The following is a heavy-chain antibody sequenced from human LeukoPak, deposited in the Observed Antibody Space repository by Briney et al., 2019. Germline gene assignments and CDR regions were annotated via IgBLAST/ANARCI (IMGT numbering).Heavy chain of an antibody. J-gene: IGHJ5*02. Sequence: SETLSLTCTVSGGSISSSSYYWGWIRQPPGKGLEWIGSIYYSGSTYYNPSLKSRVTISVDTSKNQFSLKLSSVTAADTAVYYCARSPQWLENWFDPWGQGTLVTVSS. CDR2: IYYSGST. V-gene: IGHV4-39*01. CDR1: GGSISSSSYY. D-gene: IGHD6-19*01. CDR3: ARSPQWLENWFDP.